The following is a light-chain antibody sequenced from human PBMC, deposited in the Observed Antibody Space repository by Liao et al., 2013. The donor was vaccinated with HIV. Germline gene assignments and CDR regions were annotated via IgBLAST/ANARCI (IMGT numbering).Light chain of an antibody. Sequence: SYELTQSPSVSVSPGQTASIPCSGNKLGDRDASWYQQRPGQSPVLVIYQDTNRPSGIPERFSGSNSGNTATLTISGAQAMDEADYYCQAWDNTTARVFGGGTKLTVL. V-gene: IGLV3-1*01. CDR3: QAWDNTTARV. CDR1: KLGDRD. CDR2: QDT. J-gene: IGLJ3*02.